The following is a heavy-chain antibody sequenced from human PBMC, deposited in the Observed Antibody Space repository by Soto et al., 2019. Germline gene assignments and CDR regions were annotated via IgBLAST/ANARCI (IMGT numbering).Heavy chain of an antibody. J-gene: IGHJ4*02. D-gene: IGHD7-27*01. CDR3: ARVGWGGDS. CDR1: GGSVSSGSYH. CDR2: IPYNESP. V-gene: IGHV4-61*01. Sequence: ASETLSLTCIGSGGSVSSGSYHWTWIRQPPGKGLEWIGFIPYNESPDYNPYLQSRVVISIDRGKNQFSLKMTSVTAVDTAVYFCARVGWGGDSWGQGTLVTVS.